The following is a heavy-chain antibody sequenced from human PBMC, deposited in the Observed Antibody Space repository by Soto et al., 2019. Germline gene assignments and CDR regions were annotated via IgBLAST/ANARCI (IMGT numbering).Heavy chain of an antibody. CDR1: NSSISNYY. D-gene: IGHD3-10*01. CDR2: MSYSGNT. V-gene: IGHV4-59*01. CDR3: ARDVVRGVGP. J-gene: IGHJ5*02. Sequence: SETLSLTCTVSNSSISNYYWSWIRQPPGKGLEWIGYMSYSGNTNYSPSLKSRVTIFLHMSVNQFSLEVSSVTAADTAVYYCARDVVRGVGPWGEGTLVTVCS.